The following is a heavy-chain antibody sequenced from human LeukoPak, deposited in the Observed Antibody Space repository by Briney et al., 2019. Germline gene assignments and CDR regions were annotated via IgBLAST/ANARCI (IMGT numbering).Heavy chain of an antibody. J-gene: IGHJ6*02. CDR3: ARGDYGMNV. CDR2: ISGNTGAT. CDR1: GFTFKNFV. Sequence: GGSLRLSCAASGFTFKNFVMTWVRQAPGQGLDWVSAISGNTGATYYADSVKGRFTISRDNAKNSLYLQMNSLRAEDTAVYYCARGDYGMNVWGQGTTVTVSS. V-gene: IGHV3-21*06.